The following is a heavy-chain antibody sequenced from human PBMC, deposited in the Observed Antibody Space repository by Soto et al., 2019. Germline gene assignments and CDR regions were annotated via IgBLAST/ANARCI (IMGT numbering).Heavy chain of an antibody. D-gene: IGHD4-4*01. CDR1: GFTLSDYY. V-gene: IGHV3-23*01. CDR2: IGGSGGNT. CDR3: ARVASDYINSADH. Sequence: GGSLRLSCAASGFTLSDYYMSWIRQAPGKGLEWVSAIGGSGGNTYYAASVKGRFTISRDNSKDTVDLEMNRLRVDDTAVYFCARVASDYINSADHWGQGILVTVSS. J-gene: IGHJ4*02.